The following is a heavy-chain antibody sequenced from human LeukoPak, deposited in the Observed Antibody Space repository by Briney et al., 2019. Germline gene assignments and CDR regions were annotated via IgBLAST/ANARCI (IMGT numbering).Heavy chain of an antibody. D-gene: IGHD1-26*01. CDR2: IHPSDSDS. Sequence: GESLKISCKGSGYSFTSYWIGWVRRMPGKGLEWMGIIHPSDSDSRYGPSFRGQVTISADKSLSTAYLQWSSLKASDTAMYYCARGASGSFSYFDFWGRGTLVTVSS. CDR3: ARGASGSFSYFDF. CDR1: GYSFTSYW. V-gene: IGHV5-51*01. J-gene: IGHJ2*01.